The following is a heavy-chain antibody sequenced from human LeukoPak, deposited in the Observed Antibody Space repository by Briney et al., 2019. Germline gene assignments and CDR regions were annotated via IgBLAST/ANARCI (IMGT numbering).Heavy chain of an antibody. D-gene: IGHD3-9*01. CDR1: GYSFTSYW. J-gene: IGHJ4*02. CDR3: ARPARYFDWQLDY. V-gene: IGHV5-51*01. CDR2: IYPGDSDT. Sequence: GESLKISCKGSGYSFTSYWIGWVRQMPGKGLEWMGIIYPGDSDTRYSPSFQGQVTISADKSISTAYLQWSSLKASDTAIYYCARPARYFDWQLDYWGQGTLVTVSS.